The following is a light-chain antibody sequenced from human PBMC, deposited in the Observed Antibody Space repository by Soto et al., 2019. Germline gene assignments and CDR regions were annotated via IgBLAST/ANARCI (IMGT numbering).Light chain of an antibody. J-gene: IGKJ4*01. V-gene: IGKV3-15*01. Sequence: EIVMTQSTATLSVSPGERATLSCRASQSVSSNLAWYQQKPGQAPRLLIYGASTRATGIPARFSGSGSGTEFTLTISSLQSEDVAVYYGQQYNNWPPLTFGGGTKVEIK. CDR3: QQYNNWPPLT. CDR2: GAS. CDR1: QSVSSN.